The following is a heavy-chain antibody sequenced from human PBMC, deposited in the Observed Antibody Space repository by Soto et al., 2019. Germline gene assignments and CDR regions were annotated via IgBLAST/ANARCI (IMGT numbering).Heavy chain of an antibody. Sequence: QVQLVQSGAEVQKPGSSVNVSCQASGGTFSSYAISWVRQAPGQGLEWMGGIIPIFGTANYAQKFQGRVTITADESTSTAYMELSSLRSEDTAVYYCAHEEGYVSSDYYFDYWGQLPLVTVSS. CDR3: AHEEGYVSSDYYFDY. V-gene: IGHV1-69*01. J-gene: IGHJ4*02. CDR1: GGTFSSYA. D-gene: IGHD3-22*01. CDR2: IIPIFGTA.